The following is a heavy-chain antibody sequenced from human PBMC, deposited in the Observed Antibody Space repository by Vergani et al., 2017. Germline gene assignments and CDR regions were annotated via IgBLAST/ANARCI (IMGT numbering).Heavy chain of an antibody. CDR1: GGSISSGGYY. V-gene: IGHV4-31*03. J-gene: IGHJ4*02. Sequence: QVQLQESGPGLVKPSQTLSLTCTVSGGSISSGGYYWSWIRQHPGKGLEWIGYIYYSGSTYYNPSLKSRVTISVDTSKNQFSLKLSSVTAADTAVYYCARDSAYYGSGXVDYWGQGTLVTVSS. CDR3: ARDSAYYGSGXVDY. D-gene: IGHD3-10*01. CDR2: IYYSGST.